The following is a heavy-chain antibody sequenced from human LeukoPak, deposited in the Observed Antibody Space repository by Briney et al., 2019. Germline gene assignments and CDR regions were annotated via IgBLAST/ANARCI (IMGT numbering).Heavy chain of an antibody. J-gene: IGHJ4*02. D-gene: IGHD6-19*01. CDR1: GGSISSSSYY. Sequence: SETLSLTCTVSGGSISSSSYYWSWIRQPPGKGLEWIGYIYYSGSTNYNPSLKSRVTISVDTSKNQFSLKLSSVTAADTAVYYCARLRVDSSGFDFDYWGQGTLVTVSS. CDR2: IYYSGST. CDR3: ARLRVDSSGFDFDY. V-gene: IGHV4-61*05.